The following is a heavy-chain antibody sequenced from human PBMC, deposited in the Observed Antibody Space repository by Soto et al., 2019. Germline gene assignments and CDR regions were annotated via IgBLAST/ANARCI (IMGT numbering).Heavy chain of an antibody. Sequence: QVQLVESGGGVVQPGRSLRLSCAASGFTFSSYGMHWVRQAPGKGLEWVAVISYDGSNKYYADSVKGRFTISRDNSKNXLYLQMNSLRAEDTAVYYCAKDQEIYLVPAAPFDYWGQGTLVTVSS. D-gene: IGHD2-2*01. CDR3: AKDQEIYLVPAAPFDY. V-gene: IGHV3-30*18. J-gene: IGHJ4*02. CDR2: ISYDGSNK. CDR1: GFTFSSYG.